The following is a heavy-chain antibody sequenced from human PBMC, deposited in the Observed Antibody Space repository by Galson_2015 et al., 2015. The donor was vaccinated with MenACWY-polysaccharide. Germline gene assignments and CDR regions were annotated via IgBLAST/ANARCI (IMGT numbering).Heavy chain of an antibody. V-gene: IGHV1-18*01. J-gene: IGHJ6*02. D-gene: IGHD4-11*01. CDR2: ISAYNGNT. Sequence: QSGAEVKKPGESLKISCKASGYTFTSYGISWVRQAPGQGLEWMGWISAYNGNTNYAQKLQGRVTMTTDTSTSTAYMELRSLRSDDTAVYYCASVSHSNGPHYYYYGMDVWGQGTTVTVSS. CDR1: GYTFTSYG. CDR3: ASVSHSNGPHYYYYGMDV.